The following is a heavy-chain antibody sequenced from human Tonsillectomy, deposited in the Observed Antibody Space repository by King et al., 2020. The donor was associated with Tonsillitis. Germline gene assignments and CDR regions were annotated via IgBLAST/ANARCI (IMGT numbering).Heavy chain of an antibody. CDR2: IRYDGNTK. J-gene: IGHJ6*02. Sequence: QLVQSGGGVVQPGGSLRLSCAASGFIFSNSGLHWVRQAPGKGLEWVAFIRYDGNTKYYADSVKGRFTISRDNSKNTLYLQMNSLRAEDTAVYYCAKAPDYDILTGRYYYGMDVWGQGTTVTVSS. D-gene: IGHD3-9*01. V-gene: IGHV3-30*02. CDR1: GFIFSNSG. CDR3: AKAPDYDILTGRYYYGMDV.